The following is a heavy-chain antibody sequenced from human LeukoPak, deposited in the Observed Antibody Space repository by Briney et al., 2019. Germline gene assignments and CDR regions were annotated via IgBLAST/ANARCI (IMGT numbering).Heavy chain of an antibody. CDR3: ARVWDSSGYGPYFDY. CDR1: GFTVSSNY. J-gene: IGHJ4*02. D-gene: IGHD3-22*01. V-gene: IGHV3-66*01. Sequence: GGSLRLSCAASGFTVSSNYMSWVRQAPGKGLEWVSVIYSGGSTYYADSAKGRFTISRDNSKNTLYLQMNSLRAEDTAVYYCARVWDSSGYGPYFDYWGQGTLVTVSS. CDR2: IYSGGST.